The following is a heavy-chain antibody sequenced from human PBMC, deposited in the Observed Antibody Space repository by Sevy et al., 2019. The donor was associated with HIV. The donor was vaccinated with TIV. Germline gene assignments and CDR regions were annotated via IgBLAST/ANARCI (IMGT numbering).Heavy chain of an antibody. CDR2: MNPNSGDT. D-gene: IGHD3-10*01. CDR3: ARAIGTTVVTPVDY. J-gene: IGHJ4*02. Sequence: ASVEVSCKASGYTFTRYEINWVRQATGQGLEWMGWMNPNSGDTGSVQKFQGRVTMTRNTSISTAYMELRSLRSDDTAVYYCARAIGTTVVTPVDYWGQGTLVTVSS. CDR1: GYTFTRYE. V-gene: IGHV1-8*01.